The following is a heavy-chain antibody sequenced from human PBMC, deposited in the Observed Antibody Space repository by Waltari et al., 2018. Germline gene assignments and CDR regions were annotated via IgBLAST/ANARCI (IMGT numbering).Heavy chain of an antibody. CDR1: GVPITSTRPS. V-gene: IGHV4-39*01. J-gene: IGHJ3*01. CDR3: ATYIGASVGTAAFDV. D-gene: IGHD5-12*01. CDR2: VSYSGTT. Sequence: QLQLQESGPRLVRPSETLSLICRVPGVPITSTRPSWAWIRQSPGQVLEWIGTVSYSGTTYISPSLKSRVSVSRDTSKNQVSLILGSVTAADMAVYYCATYIGASVGTAAFDVWGQGKMVTVSS.